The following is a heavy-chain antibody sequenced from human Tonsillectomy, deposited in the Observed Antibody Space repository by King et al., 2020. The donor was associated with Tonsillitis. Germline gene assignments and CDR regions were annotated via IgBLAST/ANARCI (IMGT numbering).Heavy chain of an antibody. V-gene: IGHV5-51*03. CDR2: IYPGDSDT. CDR1: RYSFTTYW. Sequence: VQLVQSGAEVKKPGESLKISCRGSRYSFTTYWIGWVRQMPGKGLEWMEIIYPGDSDTRYSPSFQGQITISADKSISTAYLQWNSLKASDTAMYYCARFPKNYYRSGSYYRYYYYMDVWGKGTMVTVSS. D-gene: IGHD3-10*01. J-gene: IGHJ6*03. CDR3: ARFPKNYYRSGSYYRYYYYMDV.